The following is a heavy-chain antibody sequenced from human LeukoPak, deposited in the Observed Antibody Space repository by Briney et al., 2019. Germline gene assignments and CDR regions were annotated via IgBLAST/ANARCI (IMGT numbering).Heavy chain of an antibody. CDR1: GGSISTANYY. J-gene: IGHJ5*02. Sequence: PSETLSLTCTVSGGSISTANYYWGWVRQPPGKGLEGIGNILYSGSTYYSPPLKSRLTISLGPSRNKFSLRLTSAPAADTAVYYCARHIRGEVPAAGDNWFDPWGQGTLVTVSS. D-gene: IGHD2-2*01. CDR3: ARHIRGEVPAAGDNWFDP. V-gene: IGHV4-39*01. CDR2: ILYSGST.